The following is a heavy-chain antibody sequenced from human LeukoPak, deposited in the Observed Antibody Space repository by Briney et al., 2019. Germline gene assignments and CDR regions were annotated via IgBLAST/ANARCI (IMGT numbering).Heavy chain of an antibody. V-gene: IGHV4-59*07. J-gene: IGHJ4*02. D-gene: IGHD4-17*01. CDR2: IYYSGST. CDR1: GGSISSHY. CDR3: ARYGDYVFDL. Sequence: SDTLSLTCTVSGGSISSHYWRWIRQPPGKGLEWIGYIYYSGSTIYHPSLKSRVTISVDTSKNQFSLKLSSVTAADTAVYYCARYGDYVFDLWGQGTLVTVSS.